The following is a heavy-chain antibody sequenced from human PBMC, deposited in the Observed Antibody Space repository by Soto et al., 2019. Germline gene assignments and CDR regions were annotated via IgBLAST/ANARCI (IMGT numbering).Heavy chain of an antibody. CDR1: GGSVSSGSYY. CDR2: IYYRGST. J-gene: IGHJ3*02. CDR3: ARAPCSSGWYRGAFDI. D-gene: IGHD6-19*01. V-gene: IGHV4-61*01. Sequence: SETLSLTCTVSGGSVSSGSYYWSSIRQPPGKGLEWIGYIYYRGSTNYTPSLKSRVTIAVDTSKNQFSLKPSSVTAADTAVYYCARAPCSSGWYRGAFDIWGQGTMVTVSS.